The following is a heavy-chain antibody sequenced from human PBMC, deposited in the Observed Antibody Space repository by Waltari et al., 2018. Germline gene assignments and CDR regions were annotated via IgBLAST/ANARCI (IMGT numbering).Heavy chain of an antibody. J-gene: IGHJ3*02. V-gene: IGHV1-24*01. Sequence: QVQLVPSGAEVKKPGASVKVSCKVSGYTLTELSMHWVRQAPGKGREWVGGFDPEDGKTIYAQKFQGRVTMTEDTSTDTAYMELSSLRSEDTAVYYCATDYDSSGYYAFDIWGQGTMVTVSS. CDR2: FDPEDGKT. D-gene: IGHD3-22*01. CDR1: GYTLTELS. CDR3: ATDYDSSGYYAFDI.